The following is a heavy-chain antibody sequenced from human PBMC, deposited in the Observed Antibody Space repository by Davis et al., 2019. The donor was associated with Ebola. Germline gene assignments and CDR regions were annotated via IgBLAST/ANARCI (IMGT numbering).Heavy chain of an antibody. CDR1: GFTFSSYS. Sequence: GGSLRLSCAASGFTFSSYSMNWVRQAPGKGLEWVSSISSSSSYIHYADSVKGRFTISRDNAKNSLYLQMNSLRAEDTAVYYCARGRHGENWFDPWGQGTLVTVSS. J-gene: IGHJ5*02. CDR3: ARGRHGENWFDP. V-gene: IGHV3-21*01. D-gene: IGHD3-10*01. CDR2: ISSSSSYI.